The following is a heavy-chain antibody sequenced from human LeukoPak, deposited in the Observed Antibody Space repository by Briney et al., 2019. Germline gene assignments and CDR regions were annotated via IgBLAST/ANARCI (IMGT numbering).Heavy chain of an antibody. J-gene: IGHJ4*02. D-gene: IGHD6-19*01. CDR3: AKDAPRTSGWFFLEY. V-gene: IGHV3-23*01. CDR1: GFTFTNFD. Sequence: PGGSLRLTCAASGFTFTNFDMVWVRQAPGKGLEWVSGISNGGDRAYYADSVEGRFTTSRDNSKSALFPQIKSMTVDDTAIYYCAKDAPRTSGWFFLEYWGQGILVTVSS. CDR2: ISNGGDRA.